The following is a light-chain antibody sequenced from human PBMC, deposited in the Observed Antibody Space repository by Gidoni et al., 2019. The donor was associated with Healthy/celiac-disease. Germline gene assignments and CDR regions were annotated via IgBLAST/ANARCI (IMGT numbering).Light chain of an antibody. CDR2: WAS. V-gene: IGKV4-1*01. J-gene: IGKJ2*01. CDR1: QSVLYSSNNQNS. Sequence: DIVMTQSPDSLAVSLGERATINCKYSQSVLYSSNNQNSLAWYQQKPGQPPKLLIYWASTRESGVPDRFSGSGSGTDFTLTISSLQAEDVAVYYCQQYYSTPYTFGQGTKLEIK. CDR3: QQYYSTPYT.